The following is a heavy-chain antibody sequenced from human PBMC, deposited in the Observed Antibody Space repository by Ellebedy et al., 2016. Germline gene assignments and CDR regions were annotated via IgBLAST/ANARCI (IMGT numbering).Heavy chain of an antibody. CDR1: GFIFSSYA. CDR3: AKTARHLDL. J-gene: IGHJ5*02. CDR2: VTNDGISK. D-gene: IGHD1-1*01. Sequence: GESLKISCAGSGFIFSSYAMHWVRQAPGKGPEWVAAVTNDGISKYYPDSVRGRFTVSRDNAKNSLYLHMSSLRVEDTAIYYCAKTARHLDLWGQGTLVTVSS. V-gene: IGHV3-30*07.